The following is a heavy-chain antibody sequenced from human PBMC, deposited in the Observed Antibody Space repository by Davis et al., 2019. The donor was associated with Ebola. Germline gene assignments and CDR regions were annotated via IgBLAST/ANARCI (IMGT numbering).Heavy chain of an antibody. Sequence: PGGSLRLSCAASGFTFSDHNMNWVRQAPGKGLEWVSSISSTSSKIYYGDSVKGRFTISRDNAKNSLYLQMNGLRAEDTAVYYCARDGEGYGDFLFCLDVWGPGITVTVSS. D-gene: IGHD4-17*01. CDR3: ARDGEGYGDFLFCLDV. CDR2: ISSTSSKI. CDR1: GFTFSDHN. J-gene: IGHJ6*02. V-gene: IGHV3-21*06.